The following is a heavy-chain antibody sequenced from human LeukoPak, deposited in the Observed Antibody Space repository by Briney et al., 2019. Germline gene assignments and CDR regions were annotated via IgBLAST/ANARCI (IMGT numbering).Heavy chain of an antibody. V-gene: IGHV3-30*04. J-gene: IGHJ3*01. CDR1: GFTFSSYA. CDR2: ISFDGTDA. CDR3: ARDTPGIATL. Sequence: PGTSLRLSCAASGFTFSSYAIHWVRQAPGKGLEWVAVISFDGTDAFYADSVKGRFTISRDNSKNTLYLQMNSLRADDTAVYYCARDTPGIATLWGQGTMVTVSS. D-gene: IGHD6-13*01.